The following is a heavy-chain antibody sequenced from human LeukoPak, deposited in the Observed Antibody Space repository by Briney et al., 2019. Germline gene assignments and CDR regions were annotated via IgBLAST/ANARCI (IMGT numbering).Heavy chain of an antibody. V-gene: IGHV3-33*01. J-gene: IGHJ4*02. Sequence: GGSLRLSCAASGFTFSSYGMHWVRQAPGKGLEWVAVIWYDGSNKYYADSVKGRFTISRDNSKNTLYLQMNSLRAEDTAVYYCARSDYYDSSGYLGYWGQGTLVTVSS. CDR2: IWYDGSNK. CDR3: ARSDYYDSSGYLGY. D-gene: IGHD3-22*01. CDR1: GFTFSSYG.